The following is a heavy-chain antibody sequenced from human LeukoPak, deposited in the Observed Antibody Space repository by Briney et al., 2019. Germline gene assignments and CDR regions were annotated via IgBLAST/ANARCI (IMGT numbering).Heavy chain of an antibody. CDR1: GGSISSYY. V-gene: IGHV4-59*01. CDR2: IYYSGST. D-gene: IGHD3-9*01. Sequence: SETLSLTCTVSGGSISSYYWSWIRQPPGKGLEWIGYIYYSGSTNYNPSLKSRVTISVDTSKNQFSLKLSSVTAADTAVYYCARARITIRSGNWFDPWGQGTLVTVSS. CDR3: ARARITIRSGNWFDP. J-gene: IGHJ5*02.